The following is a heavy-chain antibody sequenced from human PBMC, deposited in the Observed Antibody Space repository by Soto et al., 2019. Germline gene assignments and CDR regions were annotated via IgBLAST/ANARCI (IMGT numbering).Heavy chain of an antibody. D-gene: IGHD6-19*01. V-gene: IGHV4-34*01. CDR3: ARLMYSSGWYEDY. CDR1: GGSFIDYS. Sequence: SETLSLTCAVYGGSFIDYSWGWIRQSPGTGLEWIGEINHSGSANYNPSLKSRVTISVDKSKNQFSLKLSSVTAADTAVYYCARLMYSSGWYEDYWGQGTLVTVSS. CDR2: INHSGSA. J-gene: IGHJ4*02.